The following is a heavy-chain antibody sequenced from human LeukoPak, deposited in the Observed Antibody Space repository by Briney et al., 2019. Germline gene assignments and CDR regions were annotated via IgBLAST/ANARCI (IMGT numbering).Heavy chain of an antibody. CDR1: GYSLTDYY. CDR3: AREDRLHGGPYLIGP. V-gene: IGHV1-2*02. D-gene: IGHD2-21*01. J-gene: IGHJ5*02. CDR2: INLNNGDI. Sequence: ASVKVSCKDSGYSLTDYYMHSVRQAPGQGLESMGWINLNNGDIKSAQKFHCGVTMTRDRSIITVYMEVSWLTSEDTAIYSCAREDRLHGGPYLIGPWGQRGLGTESS.